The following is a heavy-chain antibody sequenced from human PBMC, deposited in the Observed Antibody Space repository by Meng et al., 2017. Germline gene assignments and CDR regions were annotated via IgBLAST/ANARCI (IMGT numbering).Heavy chain of an antibody. V-gene: IGHV4-34*01. D-gene: IGHD3-10*01. CDR3: ARGRLRAYGSGSPEDY. Sequence: QVQLQRWGAGLFKPSETLSLTWAVYGGSFSGYYWSWIRQPPGKGLEWIGEINHSGSTNYNPSLKGRVTISVDTSKNQFSLKLSSVTAADTAVYYCARGRLRAYGSGSPEDYWGQGTLVTVSS. CDR2: INHSGST. J-gene: IGHJ4*02. CDR1: GGSFSGYY.